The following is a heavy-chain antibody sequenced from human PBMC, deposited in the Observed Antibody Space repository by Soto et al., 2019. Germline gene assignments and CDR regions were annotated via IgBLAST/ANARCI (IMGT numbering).Heavy chain of an antibody. CDR3: ARNYDSSGYPDWYFDL. Sequence: QLQLQESGSGLVKPSQTLSLTCAVSGASISSGGYSWSWIRQPPGKGLEWIGYIYHSGSTYYNPSLESRLTILVDRSKHQFALKLNSVTAADTAVYYCARNYDSSGYPDWYFDLWGRGTLVTVSS. V-gene: IGHV4-30-2*01. CDR2: IYHSGST. CDR1: GASISSGGYS. J-gene: IGHJ2*01. D-gene: IGHD3-22*01.